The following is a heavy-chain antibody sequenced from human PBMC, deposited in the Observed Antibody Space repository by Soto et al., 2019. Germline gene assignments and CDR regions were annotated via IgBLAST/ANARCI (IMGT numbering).Heavy chain of an antibody. J-gene: IGHJ4*02. D-gene: IGHD2-15*01. Sequence: EVQLVESGGGLVQPGGSLRLSCAASGFTFSRYWMHWVRQVPGKGLVWVSRINEDGSTTTYADSVKGRFTISRDNAKNTFYLQMNSLRVEDTAVYYCVKGGDCGNVFDYWGQGSLVTVSS. V-gene: IGHV3-74*01. CDR3: VKGGDCGNVFDY. CDR2: INEDGSTT. CDR1: GFTFSRYW.